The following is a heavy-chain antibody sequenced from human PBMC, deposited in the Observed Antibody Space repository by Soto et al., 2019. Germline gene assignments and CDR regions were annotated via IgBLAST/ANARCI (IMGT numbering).Heavy chain of an antibody. CDR1: GFTFSSYV. CDR2: ISGSGGST. D-gene: IGHD3-3*01. CDR3: AKVPCDFLSGYYPPLDCDY. Sequence: EVQLLESGGGLVQPGGSLSLSCAASGFTFSSYVMSWVRQAPGKGLEWVSGISGSGGSTYYADSVKGRFTISRDNSKNTLYLQMNSLRAEDTAVYYCAKVPCDFLSGYYPPLDCDYWGQGTVVTVSS. V-gene: IGHV3-23*01. J-gene: IGHJ4*02.